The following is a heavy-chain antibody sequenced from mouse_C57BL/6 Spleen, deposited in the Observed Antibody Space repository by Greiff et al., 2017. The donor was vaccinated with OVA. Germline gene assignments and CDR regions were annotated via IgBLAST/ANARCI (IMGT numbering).Heavy chain of an antibody. CDR1: GFTFSSYT. CDR2: ISGGGGNT. CDR3: ARHGVSYDYDGYFDY. Sequence: EVKVVESGGGLVKPGGSLKLSCAASGFTFSSYTMSWVRQTPEKRLEWVATISGGGGNTYYPDSVKGRFTISRDNAKNTLYLQMSSLRSEDTALYYCARHGVSYDYDGYFDYWGQGTTLTVSS. V-gene: IGHV5-9*01. J-gene: IGHJ2*01. D-gene: IGHD2-4*01.